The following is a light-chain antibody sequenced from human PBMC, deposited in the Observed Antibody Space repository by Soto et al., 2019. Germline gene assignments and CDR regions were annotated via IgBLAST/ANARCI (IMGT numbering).Light chain of an antibody. CDR1: QSISSY. J-gene: IGKJ1*01. CDR3: RQRYRILVK. Sequence: IQVAHYRSSLCRAGKESRSSTCPASQSISSYLNWYQQKPGKAPKLLIYAASSLQSGVPSRFSGSGSGTDFTFTISRVQPEDFATYSFRQRYRILVKFGEGTKVDIK. V-gene: IGKV1-39*01. CDR2: AAS.